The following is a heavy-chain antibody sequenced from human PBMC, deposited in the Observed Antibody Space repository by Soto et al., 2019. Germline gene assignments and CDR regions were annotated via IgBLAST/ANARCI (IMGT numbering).Heavy chain of an antibody. D-gene: IGHD2-2*01. Sequence: QVQLVQSGAEVRKPGSSVRVSCKASGGPARSYTLTWVRQAPGQGLEWMGRIIPLLGVPDYAQKFQGRLTIVADKSTNTAYMDLSSLTSDDTALYDCARERLCSSTACYRDAFDVWGQGTQVTVSS. CDR2: IIPLLGVP. V-gene: IGHV1-69*04. J-gene: IGHJ3*01. CDR3: ARERLCSSTACYRDAFDV. CDR1: GGPARSYT.